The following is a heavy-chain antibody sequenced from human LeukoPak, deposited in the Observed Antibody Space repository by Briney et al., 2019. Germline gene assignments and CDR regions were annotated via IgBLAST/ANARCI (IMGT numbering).Heavy chain of an antibody. Sequence: PSETLSLTCTVSGGSISSYYWSWMRQPPGRGLEWIGYIYYSGSTNYNPSLKSRVTISVDTSKNQFSLKLSSVTAADPAVYYCARVMAVDSYGFLPAYFDYWGQGTLVTVSS. J-gene: IGHJ4*02. CDR2: IYYSGST. CDR1: GGSISSYY. D-gene: IGHD5-18*01. V-gene: IGHV4-59*01. CDR3: ARVMAVDSYGFLPAYFDY.